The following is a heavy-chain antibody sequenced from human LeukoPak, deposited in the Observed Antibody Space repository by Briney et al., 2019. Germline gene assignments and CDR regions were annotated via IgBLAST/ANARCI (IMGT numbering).Heavy chain of an antibody. D-gene: IGHD3-3*01. CDR2: ISGSGGGT. CDR1: GFTFSSYA. V-gene: IGHV3-23*01. Sequence: PGGSLRLSCAASGFTFSSYAMSWVRQAPGKGLEWVSAISGSGGGTYYADSAKGRFTISRDNSKNTLYLQMNSLRAEDTAVYYCAKGPNYDFWRVYLGYWGQGTLVTVSS. CDR3: AKGPNYDFWRVYLGY. J-gene: IGHJ4*02.